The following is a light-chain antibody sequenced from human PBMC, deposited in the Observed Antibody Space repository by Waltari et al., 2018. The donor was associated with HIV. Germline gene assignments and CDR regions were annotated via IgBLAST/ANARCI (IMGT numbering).Light chain of an antibody. V-gene: IGKV1-33*01. J-gene: IGKJ4*01. Sequence: DIQMTQSPSSLSASVGDRVTITCQASQDISNALNWYQQKAGKAPNLLIHDASNLEIGVSSRFSGRGSGTEFTFTINRLQPEDIATYYCQQYDNVPLTFGGGTKVEIK. CDR3: QQYDNVPLT. CDR1: QDISNA. CDR2: DAS.